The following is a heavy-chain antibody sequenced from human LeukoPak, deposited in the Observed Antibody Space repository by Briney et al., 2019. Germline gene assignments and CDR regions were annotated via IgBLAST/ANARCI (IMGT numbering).Heavy chain of an antibody. CDR3: ARGCSSSTCPGDY. J-gene: IGHJ4*02. V-gene: IGHV3-7*03. D-gene: IGHD2-2*01. CDR1: EFTFNSYW. Sequence: GGSLRLSCAASEFTFNSYWMTWVRQAPGKGLEWVANINQDGSEKYYMDSVKGRFAISRDNAKNSLNLQMNSLRGEDTAVYYCARGCSSSTCPGDYWGQGTLVTVSS. CDR2: INQDGSEK.